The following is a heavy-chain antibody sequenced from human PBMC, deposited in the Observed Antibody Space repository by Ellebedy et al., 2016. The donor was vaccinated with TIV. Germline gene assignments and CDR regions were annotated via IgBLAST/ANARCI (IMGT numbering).Heavy chain of an antibody. CDR1: GFTFSSSW. CDR2: INQDGSKK. V-gene: IGHV3-7*01. Sequence: GGSLRLXXAASGFTFSSSWMSWLRQAPGKGLEWVANINQDGSKKDYVESVKGRFIISRDNAKNSLYLQMSSLRAEDSALYFCANEDDYIYFGSWGRGTLVTVSS. CDR3: ANEDDYIYFGS. J-gene: IGHJ4*02. D-gene: IGHD5-24*01.